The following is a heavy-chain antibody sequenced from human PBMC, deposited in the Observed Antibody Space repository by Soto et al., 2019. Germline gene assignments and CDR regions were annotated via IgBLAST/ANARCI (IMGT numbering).Heavy chain of an antibody. Sequence: ASVKVSCKTSGYSFTSHGISWVRQAPGQGLEWMGWISAYNGNTNYAQKFQGRVTMTTDTSTSTAYMELRSLRSDDTAVYYCARVVDNDILTGYSGADGFDIWGQGTMVTVSS. CDR2: ISAYNGNT. V-gene: IGHV1-18*01. CDR3: ARVVDNDILTGYSGADGFDI. CDR1: GYSFTSHG. D-gene: IGHD3-9*01. J-gene: IGHJ3*02.